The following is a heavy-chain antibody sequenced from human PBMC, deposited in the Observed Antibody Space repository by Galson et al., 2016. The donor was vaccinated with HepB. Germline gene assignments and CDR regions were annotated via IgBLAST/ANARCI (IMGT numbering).Heavy chain of an antibody. CDR2: IHYSGNT. CDR3: ARGFGYGDFLYFDC. CDR1: GGSMNNGGFY. Sequence: TLSLTCTVSGGSMNNGGFYWSWIRQHPGKGLEWIGYIHYSGNTYYNPSAQSRVTISLDTSKDHFSLTMSSVTAADTALYYCARGFGYGDFLYFDCWGQGTLVTVSS. V-gene: IGHV4-31*03. D-gene: IGHD4-17*01. J-gene: IGHJ4*02.